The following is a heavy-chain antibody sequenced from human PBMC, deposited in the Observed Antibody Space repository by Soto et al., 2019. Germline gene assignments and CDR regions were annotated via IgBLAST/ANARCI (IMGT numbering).Heavy chain of an antibody. D-gene: IGHD3-3*01. J-gene: IGHJ3*02. CDR3: ARDSKVNPGFCDI. Sequence: ASVKVSCKASGGTFSSYAISWVRQAPGQGLEWMGGIIPIFGTANYAQKFQGRVTITADESTSTAYMELSSLRSEDTAVYYCARDSKVNPGFCDIWGQGTMVTVSS. V-gene: IGHV1-69*13. CDR2: IIPIFGTA. CDR1: GGTFSSYA.